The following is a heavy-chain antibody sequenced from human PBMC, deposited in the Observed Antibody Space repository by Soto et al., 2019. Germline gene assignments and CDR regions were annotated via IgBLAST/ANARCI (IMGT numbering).Heavy chain of an antibody. CDR3: AKEATYSSRRYYYYGMDV. J-gene: IGHJ6*02. CDR1: GFTFSSYA. V-gene: IGHV3-23*01. CDR2: ISGSGGST. Sequence: EVQLLESGGGLVQPGGSLRLSCAASGFTFSSYAMSWVRQAPGKGLEWVSAISGSGGSTYYADSVKGRFTISRDNSKKTLYLQMNSLRDEDTAVYYCAKEATYSSRRYYYYGMDVWGQGTTVTVSS. D-gene: IGHD6-13*01.